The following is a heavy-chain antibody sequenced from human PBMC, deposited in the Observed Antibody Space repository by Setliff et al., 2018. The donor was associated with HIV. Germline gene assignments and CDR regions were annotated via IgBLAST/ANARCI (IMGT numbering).Heavy chain of an antibody. CDR1: GYALTTYD. V-gene: IGHV1-8*01. CDR2: MNPKTGNT. J-gene: IGHJ4*02. D-gene: IGHD6-19*01. CDR3: ARAPYRSGWYGVDY. Sequence: ASVKVSCKASGYALTTYDINWVRQATGQGLEWMGWMNPKTGNTVYEQKFQGRVTMSRDTSIDTAYMELSSLRSEDTAVYYCARAPYRSGWYGVDYWGQGTRVTVSS.